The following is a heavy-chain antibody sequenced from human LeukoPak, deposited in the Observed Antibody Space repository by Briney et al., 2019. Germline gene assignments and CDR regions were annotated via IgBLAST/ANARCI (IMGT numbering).Heavy chain of an antibody. J-gene: IGHJ4*02. CDR3: ATSTAAAGTD. CDR2: IKQDGSEK. CDR1: GFTFSNLW. V-gene: IGHV3-7*03. Sequence: GGSLRLSCAASGFTFSNLWMSWVRQAPGKGLKWVANIKQDGSEKYYVDSVKDRFTISRDNAQNSLYLQMNSLRAEDTAIYYCATSTAAAGTDWGQGTLVTVSS. D-gene: IGHD6-13*01.